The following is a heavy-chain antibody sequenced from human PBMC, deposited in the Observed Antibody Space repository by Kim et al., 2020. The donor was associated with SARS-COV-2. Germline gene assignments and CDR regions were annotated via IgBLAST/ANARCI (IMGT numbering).Heavy chain of an antibody. D-gene: IGHD2-21*01. V-gene: IGHV3-21*01. CDR1: GFSFNAYS. J-gene: IGHJ4*02. CDR2: INYSGTI. Sequence: GGSLRLSCAASGFSFNAYSMNWVRQAPGKGLEWVSSINYSGTIYYPDDMKGRFSVFRDSAKNSLFLQMNNLRTDDTAVYYCARSGSIPFDYWGQGTLVTVSS. CDR3: ARSGSIPFDY.